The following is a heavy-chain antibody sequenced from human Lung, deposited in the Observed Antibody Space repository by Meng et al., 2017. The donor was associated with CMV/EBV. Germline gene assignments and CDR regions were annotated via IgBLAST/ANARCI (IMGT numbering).Heavy chain of an antibody. CDR2: INWNGGST. D-gene: IGHD6-13*01. CDR1: GFTFDDYG. CDR3: ARDADSSSFSPESARGYYYFVMDF. Sequence: ESXKISXAASGFTFDDYGMSWVRQAPGKGLEWVSGINWNGGSTGYADSVKGRFTISRDNAKNSLYLQMNSLRAEDTAVYYCARDADSSSFSPESARGYYYFVMDFWGQGXTVTVSS. V-gene: IGHV3-20*04. J-gene: IGHJ6*02.